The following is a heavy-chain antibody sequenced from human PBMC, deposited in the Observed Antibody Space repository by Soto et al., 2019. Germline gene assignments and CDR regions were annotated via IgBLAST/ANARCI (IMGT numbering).Heavy chain of an antibody. CDR1: GGSINSDDSY. CDR3: ARDRQSEIVAMLASNGMGV. D-gene: IGHD5-12*01. J-gene: IGHJ6*02. CDR2: IYDSETT. Sequence: SETLSLTCTVSGGSINSDDSYWSWLRQPPGRGLEWIGYIYDSETTYYNPSLKSRVTISVATSKNQFSLKLNSVTAADTAVYYCARDRQSEIVAMLASNGMGVWGQGTTVTVSS. V-gene: IGHV4-30-4*01.